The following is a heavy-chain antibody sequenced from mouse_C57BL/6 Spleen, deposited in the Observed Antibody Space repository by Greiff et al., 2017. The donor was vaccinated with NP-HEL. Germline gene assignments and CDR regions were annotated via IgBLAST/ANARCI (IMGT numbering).Heavy chain of an antibody. J-gene: IGHJ2*01. Sequence: VQVVESGAELVRPGTSVKVSCKASGYAFTNYLIEWVKQRPGQGLEWIGVINPGSGGTNYNEKFKGKATLTADKSSSTAYMQLSSLTSEDSAVYFCARGGELRGFDYWGQGTTLTVSS. CDR1: GYAFTNYL. D-gene: IGHD1-1*01. V-gene: IGHV1-54*01. CDR2: INPGSGGT. CDR3: ARGGELRGFDY.